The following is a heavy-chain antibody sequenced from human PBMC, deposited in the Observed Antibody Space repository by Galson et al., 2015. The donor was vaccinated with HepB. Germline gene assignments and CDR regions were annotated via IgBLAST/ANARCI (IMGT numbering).Heavy chain of an antibody. CDR1: GYSFTSYW. D-gene: IGHD3-22*01. CDR2: IYPGDSDT. V-gene: IGHV5-51*01. CDR3: ARRDYYDSSGYYSYYFDY. J-gene: IGHJ4*02. Sequence: QSGAEVKKPGESLKISCMGSGYSFTSYWIGWVRQMPGEGLEWMGIIYPGDSDTRYSPSFQGQVTISADKSISTAYLQWSSLKASDTAMYYCARRDYYDSSGYYSYYFDYWGQGTLVTVSS.